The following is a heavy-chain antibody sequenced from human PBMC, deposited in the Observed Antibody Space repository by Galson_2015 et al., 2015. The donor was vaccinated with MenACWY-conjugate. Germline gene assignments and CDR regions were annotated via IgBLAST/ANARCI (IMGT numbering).Heavy chain of an antibody. CDR1: GFSLSNDW. CDR2: SNNDGSTT. Sequence: SLRLSCAASGFSLSNDWMHWIRQAPGKGLVWVSRSNNDGSTTNYADSVKGRFTISRDNAKNTLYLQMNSLRAEDTAVYYCASSLSGAQGYWGQGTLVTVSS. J-gene: IGHJ4*02. V-gene: IGHV3-74*01. CDR3: ASSLSGAQGY. D-gene: IGHD1-14*01.